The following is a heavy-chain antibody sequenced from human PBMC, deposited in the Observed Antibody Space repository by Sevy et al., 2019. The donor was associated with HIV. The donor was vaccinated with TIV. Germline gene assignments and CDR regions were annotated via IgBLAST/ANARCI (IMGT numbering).Heavy chain of an antibody. J-gene: IGHJ5*02. CDR2: INPNSGGT. CDR3: ARDGDILTGWRSGGWFDP. V-gene: IGHV1-2*02. CDR1: GYTFTGYY. Sequence: ASVKVSCKASGYTFTGYYMHWVRQAPGQGLEWMGWINPNSGGTNYAQKFQGRVTMTRDTSISTVYMELSRLRSDDTAVYYCARDGDILTGWRSGGWFDPWGQGTLVTVSS. D-gene: IGHD3-9*01.